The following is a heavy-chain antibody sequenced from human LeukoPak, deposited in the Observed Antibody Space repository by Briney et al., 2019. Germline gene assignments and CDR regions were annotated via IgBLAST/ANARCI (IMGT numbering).Heavy chain of an antibody. CDR2: IYYSGST. CDR3: ARITANMNYYYYYGMDV. Sequence: SETLSLTCTVSGGFISSYYWSWIRQPPGKGLEWIGYIYYSGSTNYNPSLKSRVTISVDTSKNQFSLKLSSVTAADTAVYYCARITANMNYYYYYGMDVWGQGTTVTVSS. CDR1: GGFISSYY. V-gene: IGHV4-59*01. J-gene: IGHJ6*02. D-gene: IGHD2-21*02.